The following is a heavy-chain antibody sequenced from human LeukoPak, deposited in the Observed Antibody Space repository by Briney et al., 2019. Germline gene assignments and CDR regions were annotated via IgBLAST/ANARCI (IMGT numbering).Heavy chain of an antibody. V-gene: IGHV4-61*01. D-gene: IGHD1-26*01. Sequence: SQTLSLTCTVSGGSISSGSYYWSWIRQPPGKGLEWIGYIYYGGSTNYNPSLKSRVTISVDTSKNQLSLKLSSVTAADTAVYYCARDIVEAATLDPWGQGTLVTVSS. J-gene: IGHJ5*02. CDR2: IYYGGST. CDR1: GGSISSGSYY. CDR3: ARDIVEAATLDP.